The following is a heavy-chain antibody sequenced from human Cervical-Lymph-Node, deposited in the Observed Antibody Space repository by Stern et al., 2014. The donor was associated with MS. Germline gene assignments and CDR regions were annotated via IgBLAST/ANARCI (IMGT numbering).Heavy chain of an antibody. D-gene: IGHD4-17*01. CDR1: GYTFIRYY. J-gene: IGHJ4*02. V-gene: IGHV1-46*01. Sequence: QVQLVQSGAEVKKPGASVKVSCKASGYTFIRYYMHWVRQAPGQGLEWMGTINPSGGYASYAQKFQGRVTMTRDTSTSTVYMELSSLRSEDTAVYYCARPSDGDYRLLDYWGQGTLVTVSS. CDR3: ARPSDGDYRLLDY. CDR2: INPSGGYA.